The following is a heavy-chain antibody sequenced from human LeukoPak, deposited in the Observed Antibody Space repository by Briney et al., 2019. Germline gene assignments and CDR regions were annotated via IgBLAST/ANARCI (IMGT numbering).Heavy chain of an antibody. CDR3: ARSGELRPAAMGGFDY. D-gene: IGHD2-2*01. Sequence: ASVKVSCKASGCTFTSYGISWVRQAPGQGLEWMGWISAYNGNTNYAQKLQGRVTMTTDTSTSTAYMELRSLRSDDTAVYYCARSGELRPAAMGGFDYWGQGTLVTVSS. V-gene: IGHV1-18*01. J-gene: IGHJ4*02. CDR1: GCTFTSYG. CDR2: ISAYNGNT.